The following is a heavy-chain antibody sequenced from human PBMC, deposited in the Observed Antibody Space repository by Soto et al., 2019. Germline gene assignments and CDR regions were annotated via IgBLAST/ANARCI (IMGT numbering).Heavy chain of an antibody. J-gene: IGHJ4*02. CDR3: AKDFMCSGGSCYYFDY. V-gene: IGHV3-23*01. Sequence: EVQLLESGGGLVQPGGSLRLSCAASGFTFSSYAMSWVRQAPGKGLEWVSAISGSGGSTYYADSVKGRFTISRDNSNNTLYLQMNSLRAEDTAVYYCAKDFMCSGGSCYYFDYWGQGTLVTVSS. CDR1: GFTFSSYA. D-gene: IGHD2-15*01. CDR2: ISGSGGST.